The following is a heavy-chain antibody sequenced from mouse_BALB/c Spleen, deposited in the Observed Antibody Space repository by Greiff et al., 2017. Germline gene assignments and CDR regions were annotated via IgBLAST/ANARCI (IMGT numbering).Heavy chain of an antibody. CDR2: IYPGNSDT. CDR1: GYSFTSYW. D-gene: IGHD3-2*01. J-gene: IGHJ3*01. CDR3: TRWTARATVAY. V-gene: IGHV1-5*01. Sequence: VQLQQSGTVLARPGASVKMSCKASGYSFTSYWMHWVKQRPGQGLEWIGAIYPGNSDTSYNQKFKGKAKLTAVTSASTAYMELSSLTNEDSAVYYCTRWTARATVAYWGQGTLVTVSA.